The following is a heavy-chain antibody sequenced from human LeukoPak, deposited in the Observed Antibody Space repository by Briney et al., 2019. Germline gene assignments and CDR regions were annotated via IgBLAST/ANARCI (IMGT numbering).Heavy chain of an antibody. CDR1: GYTFTSYD. V-gene: IGHV1-69*04. Sequence: SVKVSCKASGYTFTSYDISWVRQAPGQGLEWMGRIIPILGIANYAQKFQGRVTITADKSTSTAYMELSSLRSEDTAVYYCARDRTRNIVLMVYAITDGMDVWGQGTTVTVSS. D-gene: IGHD2-8*01. J-gene: IGHJ6*02. CDR2: IIPILGIA. CDR3: ARDRTRNIVLMVYAITDGMDV.